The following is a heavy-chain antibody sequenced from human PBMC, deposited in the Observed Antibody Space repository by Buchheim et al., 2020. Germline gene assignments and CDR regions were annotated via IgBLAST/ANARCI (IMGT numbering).Heavy chain of an antibody. J-gene: IGHJ6*02. CDR3: ARAYCSGGTCPYYYYFGMDV. CDR2: ISPYNGNT. Sequence: QVQLVQSGAEVKKPGASVKVSCKASGYIFTSYGISWVRQAPGQGLEWMGWISPYNGNTAYGQNFQDRVSMTTDTSTTTAYMELTSLRSDDTAVYYCARAYCSGGTCPYYYYFGMDVWGQGTT. CDR1: GYIFTSYG. V-gene: IGHV1-18*01. D-gene: IGHD2-15*01.